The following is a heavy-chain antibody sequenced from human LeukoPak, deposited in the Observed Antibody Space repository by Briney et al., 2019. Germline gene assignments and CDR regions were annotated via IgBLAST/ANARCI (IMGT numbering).Heavy chain of an antibody. CDR3: AGHDYGDYASFDY. CDR2: IKQDGSEK. Sequence: GGSLRLSCAASGFTFSSYWMSWVRQAPGKGLEWVANIKQDGSEKYYVDSVKGRFTISRDNAKNSLYLQMNSLRAEDTAVYYCAGHDYGDYASFDYWGQGTLVTVSS. CDR1: GFTFSSYW. D-gene: IGHD4-17*01. J-gene: IGHJ4*02. V-gene: IGHV3-7*01.